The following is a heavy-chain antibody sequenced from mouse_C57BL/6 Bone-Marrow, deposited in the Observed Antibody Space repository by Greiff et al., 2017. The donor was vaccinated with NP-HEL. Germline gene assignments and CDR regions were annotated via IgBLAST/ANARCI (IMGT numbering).Heavy chain of an antibody. CDR2: INPSNGGT. CDR1: GYTFTSYW. V-gene: IGHV1-53*01. J-gene: IGHJ1*03. Sequence: QVQLQQPGTELVKPGASVKLSCKASGYTFTSYWMHWVKQRPGQGLEWIGNINPSNGGTNYNEKFKSKATLTVDKSSSTAYMQLSSLTSEDSAVYYCARSRGYYYGSSPDFDVWGTGTTVTVSS. D-gene: IGHD1-1*01. CDR3: ARSRGYYYGSSPDFDV.